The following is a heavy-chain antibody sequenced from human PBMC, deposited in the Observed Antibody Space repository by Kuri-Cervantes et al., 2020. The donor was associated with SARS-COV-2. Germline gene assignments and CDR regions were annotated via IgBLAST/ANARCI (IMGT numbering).Heavy chain of an antibody. D-gene: IGHD1-1*01. J-gene: IGHJ4*02. Sequence: GESLKISCAASGFTFSSYAMSWVRQAPGKGLEWVSAISGSGGSTYYADSVKGRFTISRDNSKNTLYLQMNSLRAEDTAVYYCATFKRLPNFPAGPGYFDYWGPGTPVTVSS. CDR3: ATFKRLPNFPAGPGYFDY. CDR1: GFTFSSYA. V-gene: IGHV3-23*01. CDR2: ISGSGGST.